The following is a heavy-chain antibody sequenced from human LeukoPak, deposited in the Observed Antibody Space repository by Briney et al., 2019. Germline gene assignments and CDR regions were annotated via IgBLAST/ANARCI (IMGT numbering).Heavy chain of an antibody. CDR3: ARGNGTSHDIDY. D-gene: IGHD2-2*01. Sequence: SETLSLTCTVSGGSISSYYWSWIRQPPGKGLEWIGYIYYSGSTNYNPSLKSRVTISVDTSKNQFSLKLSSVTAADTAVYYCARGNGTSHDIDYWGQGTLVTVSS. J-gene: IGHJ4*02. CDR2: IYYSGST. CDR1: GGSISSYY. V-gene: IGHV4-59*12.